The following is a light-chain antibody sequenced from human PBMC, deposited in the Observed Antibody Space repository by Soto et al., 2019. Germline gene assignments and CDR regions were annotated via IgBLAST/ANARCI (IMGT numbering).Light chain of an antibody. CDR3: GSFTTNRIWV. CDR1: SSDFGDDKY. V-gene: IGLV2-14*01. CDR2: GVS. Sequence: QAVVTQPASVSGSPGQSITMSCTGSSSDFGDDKYVTWYQQQPGKGPNLLIYGVSKRPSGVSNRFSGSKSGNTASLTISGLQVEDEAYYICGSFTTNRIWVFGGGTKLTVL. J-gene: IGLJ3*02.